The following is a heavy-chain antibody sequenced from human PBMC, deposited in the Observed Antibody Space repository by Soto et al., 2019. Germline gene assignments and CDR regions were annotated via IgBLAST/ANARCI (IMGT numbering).Heavy chain of an antibody. CDR3: ARTLYSSSWDYYYYGMDV. V-gene: IGHV2-5*01. CDR1: GFSLSGGGVG. Sequence: SGPTLVNPTQTLTLTCTFSGFSLSGGGVGVGWIRQPPGKALEWVALIYWNDDKRYSPSLKSRLTITKDTSKNQVILTVTNTDPVDTATYYCARTLYSSSWDYYYYGMDVWGQGTTVTVSS. D-gene: IGHD6-13*01. J-gene: IGHJ6*02. CDR2: IYWNDDK.